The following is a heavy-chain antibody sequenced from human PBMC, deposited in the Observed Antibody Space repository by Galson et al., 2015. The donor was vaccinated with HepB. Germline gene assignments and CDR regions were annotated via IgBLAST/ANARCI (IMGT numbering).Heavy chain of an antibody. D-gene: IGHD3-10*01. CDR1: GFTFSTYS. J-gene: IGHJ6*02. CDR3: ARDFRSGSYDSDYGMDV. V-gene: IGHV3-21*01. CDR2: ISSSSSYI. Sequence: SLRLSCAASGFTFSTYSMNWVRQAPGKGLEWVSSISSSSSYIYYADSGKGRFTISRDNAKNSLYLQMDSLRAEDTAVYYCARDFRSGSYDSDYGMDVWGQRTTVTVSS.